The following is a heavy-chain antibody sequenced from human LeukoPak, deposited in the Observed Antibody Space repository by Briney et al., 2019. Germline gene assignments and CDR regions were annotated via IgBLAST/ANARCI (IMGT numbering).Heavy chain of an antibody. J-gene: IGHJ4*02. Sequence: QPGGSLRLSCAASGFTFSNYWMSWVRQAPGKGLEWVANIKPDGSEKYYVDSVKGRFTISRDNAKNSLYLQMNSLRAEDTAVYYCARRYLDYWGQGTLVTVSS. CDR3: ARRYLDY. CDR2: IKPDGSEK. CDR1: GFTFSNYW. V-gene: IGHV3-7*01.